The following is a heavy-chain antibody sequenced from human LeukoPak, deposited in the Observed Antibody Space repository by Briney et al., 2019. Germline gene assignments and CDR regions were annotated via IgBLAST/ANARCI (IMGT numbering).Heavy chain of an antibody. CDR3: ARANTVYSSSGIDY. Sequence: SETLSLTCAVYGGSFSGYYWSWIRQPPGKGLEWLGKINHSGSTNYNPSLKSRVTISVDTSKNQFSLKLSSVTAADTAVYYCARANTVYSSSGIDYWGQGTLVTVSS. CDR2: INHSGST. CDR1: GGSFSGYY. D-gene: IGHD6-13*01. J-gene: IGHJ4*02. V-gene: IGHV4-34*01.